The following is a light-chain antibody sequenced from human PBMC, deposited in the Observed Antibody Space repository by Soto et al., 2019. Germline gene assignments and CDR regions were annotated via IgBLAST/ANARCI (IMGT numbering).Light chain of an antibody. Sequence: QSVLTQPPSASGTPGQRVTISCSGSTSNVRDNPVNWFQQLPGTAPTLLIYLNRQRPSDVPDRFSGSKSGNTASLTISGLQPIDEADYYCCSYAGSYTYVFGTGTKLTVL. CDR3: CSYAGSYTYV. CDR2: LNR. J-gene: IGLJ1*01. V-gene: IGLV1-44*01. CDR1: TSNVRDNP.